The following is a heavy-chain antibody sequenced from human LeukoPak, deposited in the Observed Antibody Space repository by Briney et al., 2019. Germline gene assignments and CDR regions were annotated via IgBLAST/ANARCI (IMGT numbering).Heavy chain of an antibody. V-gene: IGHV3-23*01. Sequence: GGSLRLSCAASGFTFSSDAMSWVRHAPGKGLEWVSAISGSGGSTYYADSVKGRFTISRDNSKNTLYLQTNSLRAEDTAVYYCGYGDYYYYGMDVWGQGTTVTVSS. CDR3: GYGDYYYYGMDV. J-gene: IGHJ6*02. D-gene: IGHD4-17*01. CDR2: ISGSGGST. CDR1: GFTFSSDA.